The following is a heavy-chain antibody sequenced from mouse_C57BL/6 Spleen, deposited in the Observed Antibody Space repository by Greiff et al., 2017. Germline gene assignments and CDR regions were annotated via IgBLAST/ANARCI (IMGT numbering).Heavy chain of an antibody. Sequence: HLVESGGGFVKPGGSLILSCAASGFTISDSGMHWVRQAPEKGLEWVSYISCCSSTIHYADTLKGRFTISRDKAKNTLFLQKTSLRSEDTAMDYCARGITCFDYWGQGTTLTVSS. CDR2: ISCCSSTI. J-gene: IGHJ2*01. D-gene: IGHD2-4*01. V-gene: IGHV5-17*01. CDR3: ARGITCFDY. CDR1: GFTISDSG.